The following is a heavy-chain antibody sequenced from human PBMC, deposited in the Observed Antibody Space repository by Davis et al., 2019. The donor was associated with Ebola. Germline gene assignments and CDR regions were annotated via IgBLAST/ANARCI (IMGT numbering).Heavy chain of an antibody. D-gene: IGHD1-1*01. CDR2: INPNSGGT. J-gene: IGHJ6*03. CDR3: ARDAAGVTTRYYYYYMDV. CDR1: GYTFTGYY. V-gene: IGHV1-2*02. Sequence: ASVKVSCKASGYTFTGYYMHWVRQAPGQGLEWMGWINPNSGGTNYAQKFQGRVTMTRDTSISTAYMELSRLRSDDTAVYYCARDAAGVTTRYYYYYMDVWGKGTTVTVSS.